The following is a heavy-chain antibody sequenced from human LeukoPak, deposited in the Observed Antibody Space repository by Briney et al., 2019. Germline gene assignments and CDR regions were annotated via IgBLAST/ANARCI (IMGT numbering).Heavy chain of an antibody. CDR2: ISGSGGST. Sequence: QAGGSLRLSCAASGFTFSSYAMSWVRQAPGKGLGWVSAISGSGGSTYYADSVKGRFTISRDNSKNTLYLQMNSLRAEDTAVYYCAKGLYSFTYYYGMDVWGQGTTVTVSS. V-gene: IGHV3-23*01. D-gene: IGHD1-26*01. CDR1: GFTFSSYA. CDR3: AKGLYSFTYYYGMDV. J-gene: IGHJ6*02.